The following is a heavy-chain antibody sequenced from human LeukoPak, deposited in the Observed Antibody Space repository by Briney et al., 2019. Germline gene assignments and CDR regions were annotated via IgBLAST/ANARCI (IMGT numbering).Heavy chain of an antibody. Sequence: ASVKVSCKASGGTFSSYAISWVRQAPGQGLEWMGWMNPNSGNTGYAQKFQGRVTMTRNTSISTAYMELSSLRSEDTAVYYCARDSSGYYLYYYYYGMDVWGQGTTVTVSS. CDR3: ARDSSGYYLYYYYYGMDV. CDR2: MNPNSGNT. CDR1: GGTFSSYA. V-gene: IGHV1-8*02. D-gene: IGHD3-22*01. J-gene: IGHJ6*02.